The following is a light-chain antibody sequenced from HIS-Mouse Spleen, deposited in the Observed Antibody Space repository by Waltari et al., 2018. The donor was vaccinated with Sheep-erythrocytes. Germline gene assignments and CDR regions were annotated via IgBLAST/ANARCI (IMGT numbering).Light chain of an antibody. Sequence: QSALTQPRSVSGSPGQAVTISCTGTSSYVGGYNYVSWYQQHPGKTPNLMIYDVTKRSSGVHDRFSGTKSGNPAYLAISGLQAEDEADYYCCSDAGSYNHVFATGTKVTVL. V-gene: IGLV2-11*01. CDR1: SSYVGGYNY. CDR2: DVT. J-gene: IGLJ1*01. CDR3: CSDAGSYNHV.